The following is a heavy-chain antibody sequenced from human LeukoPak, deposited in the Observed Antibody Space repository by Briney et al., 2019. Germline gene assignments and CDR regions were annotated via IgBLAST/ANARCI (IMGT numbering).Heavy chain of an antibody. V-gene: IGHV4-59*08. Sequence: SETLSLTCTVSGGSISSYYWSWIRQPPGKGLEWVGYIYYSGSTNYNPSLKSRVTISVDTSKNQFSLKLSSVTAADTAVYYCARHKGRMAAAGFDYWGQGTLVTVSS. D-gene: IGHD6-13*01. CDR3: ARHKGRMAAAGFDY. CDR1: GGSISSYY. CDR2: IYYSGST. J-gene: IGHJ4*02.